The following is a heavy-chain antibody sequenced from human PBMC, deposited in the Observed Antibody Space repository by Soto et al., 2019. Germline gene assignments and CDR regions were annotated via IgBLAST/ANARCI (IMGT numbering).Heavy chain of an antibody. CDR2: IYYSGST. Sequence: PSETLSLTCTVSGGSISSGGYYRSWIRQHPGKGLEWIGYIYYSGSTYYNPSLKSRVTISVDTSKNQFSLKLSSVTAADTAVYYCARGRGIVATINRSLLFDYWGQGTLVTVSS. CDR3: ARGRGIVATINRSLLFDY. J-gene: IGHJ4*02. D-gene: IGHD5-12*01. V-gene: IGHV4-31*03. CDR1: GGSISSGGYY.